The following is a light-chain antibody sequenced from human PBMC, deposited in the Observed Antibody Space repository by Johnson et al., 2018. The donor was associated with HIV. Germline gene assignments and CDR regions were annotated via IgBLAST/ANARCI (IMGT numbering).Light chain of an antibody. CDR3: GTWDTSLSSGGV. CDR2: DNN. J-gene: IGLJ1*01. V-gene: IGLV1-51*01. Sequence: QSVLTQPPSVSAAPGQKVTISCSGSSSNIGSNYVSWYQHLPGTAPKLLIYDNNKRPSGIPGRFSGSKSGTSATLGITGLQTGDEADYYCGTWDTSLSSGGVFGTGTKVTVL. CDR1: SSNIGSNY.